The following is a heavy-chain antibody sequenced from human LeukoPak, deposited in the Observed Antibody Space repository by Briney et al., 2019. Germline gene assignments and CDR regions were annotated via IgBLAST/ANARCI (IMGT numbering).Heavy chain of an antibody. Sequence: PSETLSLTCTVSGGSISSSSYYWGWIRQPPGKGLEWIGSIYYSGSTYYNPSLKSRVTISVDTSKNQFSLKLTSVTAADTAVYYCARGGDVEFQLLPDPNWFDPWGQGTLVTVSS. CDR2: IYYSGST. CDR1: GGSISSSSYY. V-gene: IGHV4-39*01. D-gene: IGHD2-2*01. J-gene: IGHJ5*02. CDR3: ARGGDVEFQLLPDPNWFDP.